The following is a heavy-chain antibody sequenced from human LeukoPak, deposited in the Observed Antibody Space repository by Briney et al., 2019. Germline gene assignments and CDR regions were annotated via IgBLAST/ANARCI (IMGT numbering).Heavy chain of an antibody. J-gene: IGHJ4*02. CDR1: GFTFNTNA. V-gene: IGHV3-23*01. Sequence: GGSLRLSCAASGFTFNTNAMSWVRQAPGKELEWVSAISGRTGGTHYADCVKGRFTISRDNSKSTLYLQMDSLRAEDTAVYYCAKCGNSGCHLIDYWGEGTLVTLSS. CDR3: AKCGNSGCHLIDY. D-gene: IGHD5-12*01. CDR2: ISGRTGGT.